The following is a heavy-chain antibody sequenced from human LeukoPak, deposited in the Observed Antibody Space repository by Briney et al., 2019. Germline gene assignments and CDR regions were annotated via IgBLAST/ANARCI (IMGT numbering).Heavy chain of an antibody. CDR2: IYYSGST. V-gene: IGHV4-59*02. CDR1: GFTVSSNY. J-gene: IGHJ4*02. CDR3: ARADILTGYYFDY. D-gene: IGHD3-9*01. Sequence: GSLRLSCAASGFTVSSNYMSWIRQPPGKGLEWIGYIYYSGSTNYNPSLKSRVIISVDTSKNQFSLKLSSVTAADTAVYYCARADILTGYYFDYWGQGTLVTVSS.